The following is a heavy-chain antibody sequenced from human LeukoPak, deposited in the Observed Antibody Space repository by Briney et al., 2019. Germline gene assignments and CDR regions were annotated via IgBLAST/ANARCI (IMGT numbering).Heavy chain of an antibody. CDR2: IRSKAYGGTT. CDR3: TRVPATAISPTHVDV. V-gene: IGHV3-49*04. D-gene: IGHD2-15*01. CDR1: GFTFGGYA. Sequence: PGRSLRLSCTTSGFTFGGYAMSWVRQAPGKGLEWVGFIRSKAYGGTTEYAASVKGRFTISRDDSKSIAYLQMNSLKTEDTAVYYCTRVPATAISPTHVDVWGKGTTVTVSS. J-gene: IGHJ6*04.